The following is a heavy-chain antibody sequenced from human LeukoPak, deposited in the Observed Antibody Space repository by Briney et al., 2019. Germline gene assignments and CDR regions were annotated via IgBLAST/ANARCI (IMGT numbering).Heavy chain of an antibody. D-gene: IGHD3-3*01. CDR1: GGSISSGDYY. CDR3: ASQPYDFWSGRFDY. CDR2: IYYSGST. J-gene: IGHJ4*02. Sequence: SQTLSLTCTVSGGSISSGDYYWSWIRQPPGKDLEWIGYIYYSGSTYYNPSLKSRVTISVDTSKNQFSLKLSSVTAADTAVYYCASQPYDFWSGRFDYWGQGTLVTVSS. V-gene: IGHV4-30-4*08.